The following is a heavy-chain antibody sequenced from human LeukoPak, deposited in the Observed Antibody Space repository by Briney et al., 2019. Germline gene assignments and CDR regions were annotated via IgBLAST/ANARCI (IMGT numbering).Heavy chain of an antibody. J-gene: IGHJ4*02. CDR3: ARVVRGSPYHFDY. Sequence: SETLSLTCTVSGGSISSSSYSWGWIRQPPGKGLEWIGSIYYSGSTNYNPSLKSRVTISVDTSKNQFSLKLNSVTAADTAVYYCARVVRGSPYHFDYWGQGTLVTVSS. D-gene: IGHD3-16*01. V-gene: IGHV4-39*07. CDR2: IYYSGST. CDR1: GGSISSSSYS.